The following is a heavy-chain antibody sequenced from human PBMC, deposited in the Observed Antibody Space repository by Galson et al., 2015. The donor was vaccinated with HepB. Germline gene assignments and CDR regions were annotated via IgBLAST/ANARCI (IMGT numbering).Heavy chain of an antibody. D-gene: IGHD1-26*01. CDR3: AKDSRGPRIVGALRAAFDI. CDR2: ISWNSGSI. V-gene: IGHV3-9*01. CDR1: GFTFDDYA. J-gene: IGHJ3*02. Sequence: SLRLSCAASGFTFDDYAMHWVRQAPGKGLEWVSGISWNSGSIGYADSVKGRFTISRDNAKNSLYLQVSSLRAEDTALYYCAKDSRGPRIVGALRAAFDIWGQGTMVTVSS.